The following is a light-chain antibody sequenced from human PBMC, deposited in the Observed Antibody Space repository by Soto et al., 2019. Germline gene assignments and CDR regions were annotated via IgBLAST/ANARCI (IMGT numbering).Light chain of an antibody. Sequence: IVLTQSPSTLSSFPVDRGTLFCRASQAVNSRLAWHQHNPGHAPRLLNYGAATSGSGIPARFSGSGSGTEFTLTIRSLQPDDFATYYCQQYNPYSTFGQGTRLEIK. V-gene: IGKV3-15*01. CDR2: GAA. CDR3: QQYNPYST. J-gene: IGKJ5*01. CDR1: QAVNSR.